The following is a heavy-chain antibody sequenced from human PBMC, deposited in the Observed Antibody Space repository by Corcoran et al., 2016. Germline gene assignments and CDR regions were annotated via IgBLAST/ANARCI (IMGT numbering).Heavy chain of an antibody. CDR2: IKSQTDGGIT. D-gene: IGHD4-17*01. V-gene: IGHV3-15*01. J-gene: IGHJ6*02. CDR1: GFTFSNAW. CDR3: TTDMPAGPPLDYGEYVLSRGDYYGMDV. Sequence: EVQLVESGGGLVKPGGSLRLSCAASGFTFSNAWMSWVRQAPGKGLEWVGRIKSQTDGGITDYAAPVKGRFTISRDDSKNTQYLQMNSLKTEDTSVYYCTTDMPAGPPLDYGEYVLSRGDYYGMDVWGQGTTVTVSS.